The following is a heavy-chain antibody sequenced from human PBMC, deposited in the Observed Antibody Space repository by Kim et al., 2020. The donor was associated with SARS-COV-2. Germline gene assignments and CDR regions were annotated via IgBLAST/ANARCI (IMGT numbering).Heavy chain of an antibody. Sequence: VKGRFTISRDNAKNSRYLQMNSLRAEDTAVYYCARDHMITLDYYYGMDVWGQGTTVTVSS. D-gene: IGHD3-22*01. V-gene: IGHV3-7*04. J-gene: IGHJ6*02. CDR3: ARDHMITLDYYYGMDV.